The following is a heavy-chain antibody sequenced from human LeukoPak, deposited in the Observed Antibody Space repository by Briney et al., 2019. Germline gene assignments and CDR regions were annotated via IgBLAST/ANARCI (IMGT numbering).Heavy chain of an antibody. CDR1: GFTFSSYA. D-gene: IGHD3-10*01. Sequence: GGSLRLSCAASGFTFSSYAMSWVRQAPGKGLEWVSAISGSGGSTYYADSVKGRFTISRDNSKNTLYLQMNSLRAEDTAVYYCAKDGAMVRGVIRYYFDYWGQGTLVTVSS. CDR3: AKDGAMVRGVIRYYFDY. CDR2: ISGSGGST. J-gene: IGHJ4*02. V-gene: IGHV3-23*01.